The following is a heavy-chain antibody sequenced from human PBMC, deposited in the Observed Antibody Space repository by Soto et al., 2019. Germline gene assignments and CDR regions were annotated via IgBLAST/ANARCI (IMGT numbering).Heavy chain of an antibody. Sequence: GGSLRLSCAASGFTFSSYEMSWVRQAPGKGLEWLSYISSSGSTIYYADSVKGRFTISRDNAKDSLYLQMNSLRAEDTAVYYCAQGDYYYGMDVWGQGTPVTVSS. CDR1: GFTFSSYE. V-gene: IGHV3-48*03. J-gene: IGHJ6*02. CDR3: AQGDYYYGMDV. CDR2: ISSSGSTI.